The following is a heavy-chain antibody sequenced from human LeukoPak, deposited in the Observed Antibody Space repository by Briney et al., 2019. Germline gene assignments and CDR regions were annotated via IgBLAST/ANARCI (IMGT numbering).Heavy chain of an antibody. CDR1: GGSISSSNW. CDR2: IYHSGST. D-gene: IGHD2-21*02. CDR3: ASYCGGDCYSWGAFDI. V-gene: IGHV4-4*02. J-gene: IGHJ3*02. Sequence: PSGTLSLTCAVSGGSISSSNWWSWVRQPPGKGLEGIGEIYHSGSTNYNPSLKSRVTISVDKSKNQFSLKLSSVTAADTAVYYCASYCGGDCYSWGAFDIWGQGTMVTVSS.